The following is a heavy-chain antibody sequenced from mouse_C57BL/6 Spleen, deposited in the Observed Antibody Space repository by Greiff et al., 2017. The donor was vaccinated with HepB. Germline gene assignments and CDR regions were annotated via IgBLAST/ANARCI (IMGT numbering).Heavy chain of an antibody. J-gene: IGHJ4*01. CDR2: IWGGGST. CDR1: GFSLTSYG. V-gene: IGHV2-9*01. CDR3: AKRTDYDEGYAMDY. D-gene: IGHD2-4*01. Sequence: VQLQESGPGLVAPSQSLSITCTVSGFSLTSYGVDWVRQPPGKGLEWLGVIWGGGSTNYNSALMSRLSISKDNSKRQVLLKMNSLQTDDTAMNYCAKRTDYDEGYAMDYWGQGTSVTVSS.